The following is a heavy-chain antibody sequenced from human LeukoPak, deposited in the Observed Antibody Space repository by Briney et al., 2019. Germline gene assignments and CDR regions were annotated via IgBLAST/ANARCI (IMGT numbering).Heavy chain of an antibody. CDR3: ARVKGIAAAGAQVDAFDI. V-gene: IGHV3-66*01. CDR1: GFSVTYNY. J-gene: IGHJ3*02. D-gene: IGHD6-13*01. CDR2: LYSGGST. Sequence: GGSLRLSCAASGFSVTYNYMTWVRQAPGKGLEWVSLLYSGGSTYYADSVKGRFTISRDNSKNTLYLQMNSLRAEDTAVYYCARVKGIAAAGAQVDAFDIWGQGTMVTVSS.